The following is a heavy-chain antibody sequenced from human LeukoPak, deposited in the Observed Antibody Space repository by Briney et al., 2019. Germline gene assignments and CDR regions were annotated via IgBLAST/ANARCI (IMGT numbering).Heavy chain of an antibody. V-gene: IGHV3-15*01. J-gene: IGHJ4*02. CDR1: GFTFSNAW. Sequence: PGGSLRLSCAASGFTFSNAWMSWVRQAPGKGLEWVGRIKSKTDGGTTDYAAPVKGRFTISRDDSKNTLYLQMNSLKTEDTAVYHCTTDWGPAAMQEDYWGQGTLVTVSS. D-gene: IGHD2-2*01. CDR3: TTDWGPAAMQEDY. CDR2: IKSKTDGGTT.